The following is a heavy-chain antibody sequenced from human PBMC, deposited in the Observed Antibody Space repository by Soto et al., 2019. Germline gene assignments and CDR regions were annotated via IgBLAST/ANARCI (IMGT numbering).Heavy chain of an antibody. J-gene: IGHJ4*02. Sequence: EVQVAESGGHLVQSGGSLRLSCAAFGFTSSGNYMSWVRQAPGKGLEWVSLINSGGTTYYADSVRGRFTISRDDAKNTLYLQMNSLRTEDTAEYYCVSGSKKYYFDYWARGTLVTVSS. CDR3: VSGSKKYYFDY. CDR2: INSGGTT. V-gene: IGHV3-66*01. CDR1: GFTSSGNY. D-gene: IGHD1-26*01.